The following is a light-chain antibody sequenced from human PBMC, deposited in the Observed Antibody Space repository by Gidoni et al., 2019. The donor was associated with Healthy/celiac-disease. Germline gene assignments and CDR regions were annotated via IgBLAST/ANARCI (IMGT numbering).Light chain of an antibody. CDR3: QQYNNWPLT. CDR1: QSGSSN. CDR2: GAS. Sequence: EIVVTQSPATLSVSPGARATLSCTASQSGSSNVAWYQQKPGQAPRLLIYGASTRATGIPARFSGSGSGTEFTLTISSLQSEDFAVYYCQQYNNWPLTFGGGTKVEIK. V-gene: IGKV3-15*01. J-gene: IGKJ4*01.